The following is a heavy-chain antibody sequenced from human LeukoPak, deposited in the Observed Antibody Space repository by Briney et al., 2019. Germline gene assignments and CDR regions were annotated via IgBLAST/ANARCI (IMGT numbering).Heavy chain of an antibody. CDR1: GGSISSSSYY. J-gene: IGHJ5*02. V-gene: IGHV4-39*07. CDR2: IYYSGST. Sequence: PSETLSLTCTVSGGSISSSSYYWGWIRQPPGKGLEWIGSIYYSGSTYYNPSLKSRVTISVDTSKNQFSLKLSSVTAADTAVYYCARDVSSFRSGAWFDPWGQGTLVTVSS. CDR3: ARDVSSFRSGAWFDP. D-gene: IGHD2/OR15-2a*01.